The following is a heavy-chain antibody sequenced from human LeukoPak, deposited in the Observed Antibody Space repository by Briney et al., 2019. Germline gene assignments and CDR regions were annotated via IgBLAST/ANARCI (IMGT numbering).Heavy chain of an antibody. Sequence: GGSLRLSCAASGFTFSSYAMSWVRQAPGKGLEWVSAISGSGGSTYYADSVKGRFTISRDNSKNTLYLQMNSLRAEDTAVYYCAKEAFNRLRSHYYGVDVWGQGTTVTVSS. V-gene: IGHV3-23*01. CDR2: ISGSGGST. CDR1: GFTFSSYA. J-gene: IGHJ6*02. D-gene: IGHD2-15*01. CDR3: AKEAFNRLRSHYYGVDV.